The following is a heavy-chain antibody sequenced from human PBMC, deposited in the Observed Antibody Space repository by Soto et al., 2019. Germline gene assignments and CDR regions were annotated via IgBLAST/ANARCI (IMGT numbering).Heavy chain of an antibody. CDR2: IDPSDSYT. CDR3: ARHPRLRFLECPRRYYYGMDV. Sequence: GESLKISCKGSGYSFTSYWISWVRQMPGKGLEWMGRIDPSDSYTNYSPSFQGHVTISADKSISTAYLQWSSLKASDTAMYYCARHPRLRFLECPRRYYYGMDVWGQGTTVTVSS. V-gene: IGHV5-10-1*01. J-gene: IGHJ6*02. D-gene: IGHD3-3*01. CDR1: GYSFTSYW.